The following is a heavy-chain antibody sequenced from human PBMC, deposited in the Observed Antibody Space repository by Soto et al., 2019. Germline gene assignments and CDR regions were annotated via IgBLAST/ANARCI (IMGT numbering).Heavy chain of an antibody. CDR3: ARYSIVVVVAATDAFDI. CDR1: GFTFSDYY. Sequence: PGGSLRLSCAASGFTFSDYYMSWIRQAPGKGLEWVSYISSSGSTIYYADSVKGRFTISRDNAKNSLYLQMNSLRAEDTAVYYCARYSIVVVVAATDAFDIWGQGTMVTVSS. J-gene: IGHJ3*02. V-gene: IGHV3-11*01. D-gene: IGHD2-15*01. CDR2: ISSSGSTI.